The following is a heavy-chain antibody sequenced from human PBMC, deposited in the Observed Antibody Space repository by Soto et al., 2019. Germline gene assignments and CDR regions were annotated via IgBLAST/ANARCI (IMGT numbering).Heavy chain of an antibody. J-gene: IGHJ6*02. Sequence: GGSLRLSCAASGFTFSSYAMHWVRQAPGKGLGGVAVISYDGSNKDYADSVKGRFTIARDNSKNTLYLQMNSLRAEDTAVYYCARDQLSYSSSPRADWGQGTTVTVSS. CDR1: GFTFSSYA. CDR2: ISYDGSNK. CDR3: ARDQLSYSSSPRAD. V-gene: IGHV3-30-3*01. D-gene: IGHD6-6*01.